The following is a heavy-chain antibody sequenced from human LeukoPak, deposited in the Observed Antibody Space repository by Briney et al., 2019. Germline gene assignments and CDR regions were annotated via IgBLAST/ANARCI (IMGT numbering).Heavy chain of an antibody. CDR2: INSDGRST. CDR1: GFTFSDYW. V-gene: IGHV3-74*01. J-gene: IGHJ4*02. CDR3: ARASDIVATILFDF. D-gene: IGHD5-12*01. Sequence: PGGSLRLSCPASGFTFSDYWMHWVRQAPGKGLVWVSRINSDGRSTSYADSVKGRFTISRDNAKNTLCLQMNSLRAEDTALYYCARASDIVATILFDFWGQGILVTVSS.